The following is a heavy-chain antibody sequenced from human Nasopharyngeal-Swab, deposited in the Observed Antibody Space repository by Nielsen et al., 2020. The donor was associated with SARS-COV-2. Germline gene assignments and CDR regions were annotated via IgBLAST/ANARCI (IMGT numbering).Heavy chain of an antibody. CDR2: IYPGDSAT. J-gene: IGHJ3*02. CDR1: GYSFTSYW. V-gene: IGHV5-51*01. D-gene: IGHD5-12*01. Sequence: GESLKIYCKGSGYSFTSYWIGWVRQMPGKGLEWMGIIYPGDSATSYSPSFQGQVTISADKSISTAYLQWSSLKDSDTAMYYCASSDIVATFVAFDIWGQGTMVTVSS. CDR3: ASSDIVATFVAFDI.